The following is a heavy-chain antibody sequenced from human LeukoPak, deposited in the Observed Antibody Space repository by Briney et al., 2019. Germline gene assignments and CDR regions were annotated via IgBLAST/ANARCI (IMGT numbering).Heavy chain of an antibody. J-gene: IGHJ3*02. D-gene: IGHD3-22*01. CDR1: GGSISSYY. V-gene: IGHV4-59*12. CDR3: ARAQYYYDSSGYYYNAFDI. CDR2: IYYSGTT. Sequence: SETLSLTCTVSGGSISSYYWSWIRQPPGKGLEWIGYIYYSGTTNYNPSLKSRVTISVDTSKNQFSLKLSSVTAADTAVYYCARAQYYYDSSGYYYNAFDIWGQGTMVTVSS.